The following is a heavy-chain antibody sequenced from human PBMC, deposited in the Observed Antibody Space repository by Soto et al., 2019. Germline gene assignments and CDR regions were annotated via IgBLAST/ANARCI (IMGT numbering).Heavy chain of an antibody. V-gene: IGHV1-69*13. Sequence: ASVKVSCKASGGTFSSYAISWVRQAPGQGLEWMGGIIPIFGTANYAQKFQGRVTITADESASTAYMELSSLRSEDTAVYYCARERQELDLDYWGQGTLVTVSS. CDR2: IIPIFGTA. CDR3: ARERQELDLDY. CDR1: GGTFSSYA. J-gene: IGHJ4*02. D-gene: IGHD3-3*01.